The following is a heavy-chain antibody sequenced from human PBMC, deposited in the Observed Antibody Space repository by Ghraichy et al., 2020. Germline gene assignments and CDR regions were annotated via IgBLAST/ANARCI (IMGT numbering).Heavy chain of an antibody. CDR3: ARGFGRLGQWLAYYYYGMDV. V-gene: IGHV4-34*01. D-gene: IGHD6-19*01. Sequence: SETLALTCAVYGGSFSGYYWSWIRQPPGKGLEWIGEINHSGSTNYNPSLKSRVTISVDTSKNQFSLKLSSVTAADTAVYYCARGFGRLGQWLAYYYYGMDVWGQGTTVTVSS. CDR2: INHSGST. CDR1: GGSFSGYY. J-gene: IGHJ6*02.